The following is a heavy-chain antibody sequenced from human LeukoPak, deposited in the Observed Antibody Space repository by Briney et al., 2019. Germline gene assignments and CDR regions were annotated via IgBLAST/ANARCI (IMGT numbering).Heavy chain of an antibody. CDR2: IYSGGST. D-gene: IGHD5-24*01. V-gene: IGHV3-53*01. CDR1: GFTVSSNY. CDR3: ARGLRWLQHDY. Sequence: GGSLRLSCAASGFTVSSNYMSWVRQAPGKGLEWVSVIYSGGSTYYADSVKGRFTISRDNSKNTLYLQMNSLRAEDTAVYYCARGLRWLQHDYWGQGTLVTVSS. J-gene: IGHJ4*02.